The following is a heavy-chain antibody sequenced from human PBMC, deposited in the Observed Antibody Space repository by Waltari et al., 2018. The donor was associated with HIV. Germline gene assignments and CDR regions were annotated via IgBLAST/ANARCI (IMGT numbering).Heavy chain of an antibody. Sequence: EVQLVESGGGLVQPGRSLRLSCAASGFTFDDYAMHWVRQAPGKVLGGVSGISWNSGSIGYADSVKGRFTISRDNAKNSLYLQMNSLRAEDTALYYCAKDSNISGSYYGVAYLFDYWGQGTLVTVSS. J-gene: IGHJ4*02. CDR1: GFTFDDYA. V-gene: IGHV3-9*01. CDR2: ISWNSGSI. CDR3: AKDSNISGSYYGVAYLFDY. D-gene: IGHD1-26*01.